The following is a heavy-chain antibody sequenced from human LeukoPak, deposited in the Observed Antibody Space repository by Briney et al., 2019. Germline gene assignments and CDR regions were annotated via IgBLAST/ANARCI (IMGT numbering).Heavy chain of an antibody. Sequence: SETLSLTCAVSGGSISSSNWWSWVRQPPGKGLEWIGEIYHSGSTNYNPSLKSRATRSVDTSKNQFSLKLSSVTAADTAVYYCAREKREYCSSTSCPFEGYYYYYYMDVWGKGTTVTVSS. V-gene: IGHV4-4*02. CDR2: IYHSGST. CDR1: GGSISSSNW. CDR3: AREKREYCSSTSCPFEGYYYYYYMDV. D-gene: IGHD2-2*01. J-gene: IGHJ6*03.